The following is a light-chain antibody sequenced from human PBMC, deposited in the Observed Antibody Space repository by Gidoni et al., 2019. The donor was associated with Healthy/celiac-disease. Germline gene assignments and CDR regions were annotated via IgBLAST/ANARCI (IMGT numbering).Light chain of an antibody. V-gene: IGLV1-47*02. Sequence: QSVLTQPPSASGTPGQRVTISCSGSSSNIGSNYVYWYQQLPGTAPNLLIYSNNHRPSGVPDRFSGSKSGTSASLAISGLRSEDEAGYYCAAWDDSLSGWVFGGGTKLTVL. CDR2: SNN. J-gene: IGLJ3*02. CDR3: AAWDDSLSGWV. CDR1: SSNIGSNY.